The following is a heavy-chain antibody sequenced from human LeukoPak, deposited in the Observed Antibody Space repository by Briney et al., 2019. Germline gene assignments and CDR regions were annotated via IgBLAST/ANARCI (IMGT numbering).Heavy chain of an antibody. CDR1: GYTFTSHS. CDR3: ARGSRWPA. V-gene: IGHV1-46*01. J-gene: IGHJ4*02. D-gene: IGHD5-24*01. CDR2: INPSGGST. Sequence: ASVKVSCKASGYTFTSHSIHWVRQAPGQGLEWMGIINPSGGSTTYTQKFQGRVTMTRDTSTSTVYMELSSLRSEDTAVYYCARGSRWPAWGQGTLVTVSS.